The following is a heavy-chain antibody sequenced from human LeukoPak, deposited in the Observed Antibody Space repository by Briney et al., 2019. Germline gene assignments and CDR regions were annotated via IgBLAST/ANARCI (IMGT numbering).Heavy chain of an antibody. Sequence: GGSLRLSCAASGFTFSSYGMHWVRQAPGKGLEWVAVIWYDGSNKYYADSVKGRFTISRDNSKNTLYLQMNSLRAEDTAVYYCAKSGGRGWYPADYWGQGILVTVSS. J-gene: IGHJ4*02. D-gene: IGHD6-19*01. CDR1: GFTFSSYG. CDR3: AKSGGRGWYPADY. V-gene: IGHV3-33*06. CDR2: IWYDGSNK.